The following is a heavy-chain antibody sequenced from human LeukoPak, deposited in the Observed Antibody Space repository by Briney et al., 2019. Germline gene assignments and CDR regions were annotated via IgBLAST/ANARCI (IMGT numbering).Heavy chain of an antibody. CDR3: ARTLGRGPYFDY. CDR2: INHSGST. D-gene: IGHD3-16*01. J-gene: IGHJ4*02. CDR1: GFTFSSYG. V-gene: IGHV4-34*01. Sequence: GSLRLSCAASGFTFSSYGMTWVRQPPGKGLEWIGEINHSGSTNYNPSLKSRVTISVDTSKNQFSLKLSSVTAADTAVYYCARTLGRGPYFDYWGQGTLVTVSS.